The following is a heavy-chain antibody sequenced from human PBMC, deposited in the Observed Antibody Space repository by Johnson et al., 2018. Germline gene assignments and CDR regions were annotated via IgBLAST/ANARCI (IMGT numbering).Heavy chain of an antibody. CDR3: VASTPSYYMDV. D-gene: IGHD2-2*01. Sequence: QVQLVQSGAEVKKPGASXKVSCKASGYSFTNSGMHWVRQAPGQRLEWMGWISAGNGIKKYSEKFQGRVTITRDTSASTAYMDLSSLRSEDTAVYYCVASTPSYYMDVWGTGTTVTVSS. J-gene: IGHJ6*03. CDR1: GYSFTNSG. CDR2: ISAGNGIK. V-gene: IGHV1-3*01.